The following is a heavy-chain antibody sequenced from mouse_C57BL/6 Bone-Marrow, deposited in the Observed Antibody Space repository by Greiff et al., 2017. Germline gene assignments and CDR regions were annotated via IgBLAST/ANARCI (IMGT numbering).Heavy chain of an antibody. D-gene: IGHD4-1*01. CDR1: GYTFTSYW. V-gene: IGHV1-52*01. CDR3: ARVSNWADYAMDY. CDR2: IDPSDSET. Sequence: QVQLQQPGAELVRPGSSVKLSCKASGYTFTSYWMHWVKQRPIQGLEWIGNIDPSDSETHYNQKFKDKATLTVDKSSSTAYMQLSSLTSEDSAVYYCARVSNWADYAMDYWGQGTSVTVSS. J-gene: IGHJ4*01.